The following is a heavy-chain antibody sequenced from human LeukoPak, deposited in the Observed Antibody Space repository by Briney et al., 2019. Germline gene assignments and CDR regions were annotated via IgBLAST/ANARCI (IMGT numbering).Heavy chain of an antibody. CDR2: ISGSGGST. CDR3: AKCQRELYYYYGMDV. Sequence: GGSLRLSCAASGFTFSSYAMSWVRQAPGKGLEWVSAISGSGGSTYYADSVKGRFTVSRDNSKNTLYLQMNSLRAEDTAVYYCAKCQRELYYYYGMDVWGQGTTVTVSS. D-gene: IGHD1-26*01. CDR1: GFTFSSYA. J-gene: IGHJ6*02. V-gene: IGHV3-23*01.